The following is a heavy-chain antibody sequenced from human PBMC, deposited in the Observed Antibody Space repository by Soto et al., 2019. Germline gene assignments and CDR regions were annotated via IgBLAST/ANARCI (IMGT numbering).Heavy chain of an antibody. Sequence: GASVKVSCKASGYTFTSYDISWVRQAPGQGLEWMGWISASKGNTNYAQKLQDRVTLTTDTSTSTAYMELRSLRSEDTAVYYCARGMTTVTSDAFDIWGQGTMVTVSS. CDR2: ISASKGNT. V-gene: IGHV1-18*01. CDR3: ARGMTTVTSDAFDI. J-gene: IGHJ3*02. CDR1: GYTFTSYD. D-gene: IGHD4-4*01.